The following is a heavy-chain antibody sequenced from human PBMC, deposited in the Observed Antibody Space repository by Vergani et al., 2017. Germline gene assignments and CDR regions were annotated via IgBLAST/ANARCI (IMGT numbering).Heavy chain of an antibody. CDR2: IYYSGST. CDR3: ARDHGSSSSYYYYGMDV. J-gene: IGHJ6*02. D-gene: IGHD6-6*01. V-gene: IGHV4-59*12. Sequence: QVQLQESGPGLVKPSETLSLTCTVSGGSISSYYWSWIRQPPGKGLEWIGYIYYSGSTNYNPSLKSRVTISVDTSKNQFSLKLSSVTAADTAVYYCARDHGSSSSYYYYGMDVWGQGTTVTVSS. CDR1: GGSISSYY.